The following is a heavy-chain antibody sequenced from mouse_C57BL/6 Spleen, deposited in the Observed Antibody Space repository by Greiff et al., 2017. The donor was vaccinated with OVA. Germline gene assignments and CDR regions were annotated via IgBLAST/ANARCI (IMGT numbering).Heavy chain of an antibody. J-gene: IGHJ4*01. CDR3: ARLITTVVAGDAMDY. Sequence: QVQLQQPGAELVKPGASVKLSCKASGYTFTSYWMHWVKQRPGQGLEWIGMIHPNSGSTNYNEKFKSKATLTVDKSSSTAYMQLSSLTSEDSAVYYCARLITTVVAGDAMDYWGQGTSVTVSS. CDR1: GYTFTSYW. CDR2: IHPNSGST. V-gene: IGHV1-64*01. D-gene: IGHD1-1*01.